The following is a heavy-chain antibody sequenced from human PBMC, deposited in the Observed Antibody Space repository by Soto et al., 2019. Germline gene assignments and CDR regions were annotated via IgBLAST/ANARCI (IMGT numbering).Heavy chain of an antibody. Sequence: LSLTCTVSGGSISGHYWIWIRQPPGEGMEWIGYIFYSGSTTYNNNPSLKSRVSISVDTSKNQFYPRLSSVTAADTAVYYCARVGSSGWSPDYWGQGTLVTVSS. CDR3: ARVGSSGWSPDY. D-gene: IGHD6-19*01. V-gene: IGHV4-59*11. J-gene: IGHJ4*02. CDR1: GGSISGHY. CDR2: IFYSGSTTY.